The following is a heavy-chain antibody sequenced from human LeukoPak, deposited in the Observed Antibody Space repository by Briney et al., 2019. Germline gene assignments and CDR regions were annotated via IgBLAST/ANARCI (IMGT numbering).Heavy chain of an antibody. CDR3: ARIGSHCSGTSCYGDY. D-gene: IGHD2-2*01. Sequence: SETLSLTCAVYGVCFSDYYWSWIRQPPGKGLEWIGEINHGGSSDYNPSLRSRVTISVDASKNQFSLRLSSVTAADTAVYYCARIGSHCSGTSCYGDYWGQGALVTVSS. CDR1: GVCFSDYY. CDR2: INHGGSS. V-gene: IGHV4-34*01. J-gene: IGHJ4*02.